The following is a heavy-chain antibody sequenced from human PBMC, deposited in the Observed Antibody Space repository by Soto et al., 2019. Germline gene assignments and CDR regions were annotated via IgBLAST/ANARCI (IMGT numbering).Heavy chain of an antibody. CDR2: MNPNSGNT. CDR1: GYTFTSYD. D-gene: IGHD3-10*01. Sequence: QVQLVQSGAEVKKPGASVKVSCKASGYTFTSYDINWVRQATGQGLEWMGWMNPNSGNTGYAQKFQGRVTMTRNTSISTAYIELSSLRSEDPAVYYCARGGVFFFAAPTNPFDYWGPGTPVTVSS. CDR3: ARGGVFFFAAPTNPFDY. V-gene: IGHV1-8*01. J-gene: IGHJ4*02.